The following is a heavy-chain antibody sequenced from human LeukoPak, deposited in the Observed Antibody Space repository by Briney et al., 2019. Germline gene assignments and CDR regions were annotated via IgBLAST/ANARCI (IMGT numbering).Heavy chain of an antibody. D-gene: IGHD5-18*01. J-gene: IGHJ4*02. CDR2: IPNDGSKT. CDR1: GFSFSSYA. V-gene: IGHV3-30-3*02. Sequence: QPGGSLRLSCAASGFSFSSYAMHWVRQAPGKRLEWVAAIPNDGSKTYYADSVKGRFTISRDNSKNTLYLQMNSLRTEDTAVYYCANERGYNYGYSFDYWGQGTLVTVSS. CDR3: ANERGYNYGYSFDY.